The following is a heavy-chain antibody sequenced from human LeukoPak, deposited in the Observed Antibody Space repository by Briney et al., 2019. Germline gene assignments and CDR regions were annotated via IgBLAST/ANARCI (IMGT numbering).Heavy chain of an antibody. J-gene: IGHJ4*02. V-gene: IGHV4-59*01. D-gene: IGHD3-22*01. CDR3: ARAWSDGTGYFIDF. CDR2: MYSSGRN. Sequence: SETLSLTCSVSGVSISSYYWSWVRQPPGKGLEWIGYMYSSGRNNYNSSLKSRVTIALDTSQNQSSLKLRSVTAADTAVYYCARAWSDGTGYFIDFWGQGILVAVSS. CDR1: GVSISSYY.